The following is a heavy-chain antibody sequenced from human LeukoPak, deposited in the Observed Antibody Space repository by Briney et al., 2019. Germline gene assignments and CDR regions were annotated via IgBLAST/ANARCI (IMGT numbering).Heavy chain of an antibody. J-gene: IGHJ4*02. Sequence: GASVKVSCKASGYTFTSYYMHWVRQAPGQGLEWMGIINPSGGSTSYAQKFQGRVTMTRDTSTSTVYMELSSLRSEDTAVYYCARTRYYYDSSGPLGYWGQGTLVTVSS. V-gene: IGHV1-46*01. CDR3: ARTRYYYDSSGPLGY. CDR1: GYTFTSYY. D-gene: IGHD3-22*01. CDR2: INPSGGST.